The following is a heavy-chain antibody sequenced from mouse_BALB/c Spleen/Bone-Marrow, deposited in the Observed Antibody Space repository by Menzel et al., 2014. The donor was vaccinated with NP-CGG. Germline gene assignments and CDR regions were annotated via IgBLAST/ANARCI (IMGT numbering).Heavy chain of an antibody. CDR3: VRDYDYGNYAMDY. CDR2: INPYNGGT. J-gene: IGHJ4*01. D-gene: IGHD2-4*01. V-gene: IGHV1-18*01. Sequence: EVQLQQSGPELVKPGASMKISCKASGYSFTGYTMNWVKQSHGKNLEWIGLINPYNGGTNYNQKFKGKATLTVDKSSSTAYMELLGLTSEDSAVYYCVRDYDYGNYAMDYWGQGTSVTVSS. CDR1: GYSFTGYT.